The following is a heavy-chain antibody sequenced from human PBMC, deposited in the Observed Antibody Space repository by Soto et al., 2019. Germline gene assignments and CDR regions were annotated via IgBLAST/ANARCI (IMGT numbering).Heavy chain of an antibody. CDR1: GFTFSSYA. CDR3: AKDLNRLQGDYGSYYYYGMDV. J-gene: IGHJ6*02. D-gene: IGHD4-17*01. Sequence: GGSLRLSCAASGFTFSSYAMSWFRQAPGKGLEWVSAISGSGGSTYYADSVKGRFTISRDDSKNTLYLQMNSLRAEDTAVYYCAKDLNRLQGDYGSYYYYGMDVWGQGTTVTLSS. CDR2: ISGSGGST. V-gene: IGHV3-23*01.